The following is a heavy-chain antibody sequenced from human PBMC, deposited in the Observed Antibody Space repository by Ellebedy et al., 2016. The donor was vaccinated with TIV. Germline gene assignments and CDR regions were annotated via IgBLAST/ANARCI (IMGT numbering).Heavy chain of an antibody. J-gene: IGHJ4*02. CDR2: IYYSGST. D-gene: IGHD1-26*01. V-gene: IGHV4-39*07. Sequence: SETLSLTXTVSGGSISSSSYYWGWIRQPPGKGLEWIGSIYYSGSTYYNPSLKSRVTISVDTSKNQFSLKLSSVTAADTAVYYCARGHSGSYYGLNYYFDYWGQGTLVTVSS. CDR3: ARGHSGSYYGLNYYFDY. CDR1: GGSISSSSYY.